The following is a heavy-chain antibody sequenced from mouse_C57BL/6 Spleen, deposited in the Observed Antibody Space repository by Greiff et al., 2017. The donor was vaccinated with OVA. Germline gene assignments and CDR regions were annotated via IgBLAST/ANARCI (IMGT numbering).Heavy chain of an antibody. Sequence: VQLKQSGPGLVKPSQSLSLTCSVTGYSITSGYYWNWIRQFPGNKLEWMGYISYDGSNNYNPSLKNRISITRDTSKNQFFLKLNSVTTEDTATYYCARSQTGYWYFDVWGTGTTVTVSS. CDR2: ISYDGSN. D-gene: IGHD4-1*01. CDR3: ARSQTGYWYFDV. CDR1: GYSITSGYY. V-gene: IGHV3-6*01. J-gene: IGHJ1*03.